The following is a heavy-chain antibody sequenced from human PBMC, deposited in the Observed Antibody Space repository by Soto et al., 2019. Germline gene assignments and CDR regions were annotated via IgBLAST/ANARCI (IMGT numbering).Heavy chain of an antibody. J-gene: IGHJ3*01. CDR2: ISASGGGT. D-gene: IGHD4-17*01. Sequence: EVQVVESGGGLAQPGGSLRLSCATSKFTFAAYAMTWVRQTPGEGLEWVSSISASGGGTSYADSVRGRFSISRDNSKNTLYLRMNSLGVEDTAVYYCTRDPNGDHVGAFDFWGQGIVVTVSS. V-gene: IGHV3-23*04. CDR3: TRDPNGDHVGAFDF. CDR1: KFTFAAYA.